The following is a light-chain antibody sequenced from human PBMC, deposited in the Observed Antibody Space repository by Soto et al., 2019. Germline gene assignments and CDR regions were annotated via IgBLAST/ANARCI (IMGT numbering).Light chain of an antibody. J-gene: IGKJ2*01. Sequence: DIEMTQSPSSLSASVGDRVTITCRASQGISNYLTWYQQRQGKAPKLLIYAASNLVSGVPSRFSGSGSGTEFTLTIISLQPEDFATYYCQQSYRSPYTFGQGTKVETK. CDR1: QGISNY. V-gene: IGKV1-39*01. CDR2: AAS. CDR3: QQSYRSPYT.